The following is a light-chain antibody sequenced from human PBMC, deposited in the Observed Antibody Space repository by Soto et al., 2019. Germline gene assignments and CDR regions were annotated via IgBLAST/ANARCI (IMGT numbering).Light chain of an antibody. CDR2: DAA. V-gene: IGKV1-9*01. CDR1: QGISSY. Sequence: IQLTQSPSSLSASVGDRVTITCRANQGISSYLGWYQQKPGKAPKLLIYDAATLQSGVPSRFSGSGSGTDFTLTITSLQPEAFATYYCQQLKRYPLTFGGGTKVEIK. J-gene: IGKJ4*01. CDR3: QQLKRYPLT.